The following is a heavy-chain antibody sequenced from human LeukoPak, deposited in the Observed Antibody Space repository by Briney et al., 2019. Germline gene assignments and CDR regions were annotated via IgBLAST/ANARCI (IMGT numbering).Heavy chain of an antibody. CDR2: IYYSGNT. V-gene: IGHV4-31*03. CDR1: GGSISSGGYY. J-gene: IGHJ5*02. Sequence: SETLSLTCTVSGGSISSGGYYWSWIRQPPGKGLEWIGYIYYSGNTYYSPSLKSRLTISIETSKNQFSLKLRSVTAADTAVYYCARGQDDYSSFYTWFDPWGQGTLVTVSS. CDR3: ARGQDDYSSFYTWFDP. D-gene: IGHD4-11*01.